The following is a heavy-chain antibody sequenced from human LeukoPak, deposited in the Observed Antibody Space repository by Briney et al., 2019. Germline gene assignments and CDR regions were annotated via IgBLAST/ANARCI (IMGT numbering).Heavy chain of an antibody. CDR3: ARRIAVAGTYYYYYYMDV. D-gene: IGHD6-19*01. Sequence: GESLKISCKGSGYSFTSYWIGWVRQMPGNGLEWMGIIYPGDSDTRYSPSFQGQVTISADKSISTAYLQWSSLKASDTAMYYCARRIAVAGTYYYYYYMDVWGKGTTVTVSS. CDR2: IYPGDSDT. J-gene: IGHJ6*03. V-gene: IGHV5-51*01. CDR1: GYSFTSYW.